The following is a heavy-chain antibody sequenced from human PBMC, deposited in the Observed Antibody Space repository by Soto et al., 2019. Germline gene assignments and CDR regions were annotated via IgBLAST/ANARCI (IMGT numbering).Heavy chain of an antibody. V-gene: IGHV3-15*01. D-gene: IGHD6-19*01. J-gene: IGHJ4*02. CDR1: GFTFSNAW. Sequence: EVQLVEYGGGLVKPGGSLRLSCAASGFTFSNAWMSWVRQAPGGGLEWVGRIKRNIDGGTTDYAAPVKGRFAISRDDSNSILYLEMNSLRSEDTAVYYCTTVDAVVLNWGQGLLVTVSS. CDR2: IKRNIDGGTT. CDR3: TTVDAVVLN.